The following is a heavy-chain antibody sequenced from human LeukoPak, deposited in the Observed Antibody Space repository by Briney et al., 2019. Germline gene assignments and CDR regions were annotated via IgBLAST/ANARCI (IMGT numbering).Heavy chain of an antibody. J-gene: IGHJ4*02. CDR2: ISGSGGST. D-gene: IGHD7-27*01. CDR1: GFTFSSYA. CDR3: AKDGLGIWSRGYFDY. V-gene: IGHV3-23*01. Sequence: GGSLRLCCAASGFTFSSYAMSWVRQAPGKGLEWVSAISGSGGSTYYADSVKGRFTISRDNSKNTLYLQMNSLRAEDTAVYYCAKDGLGIWSRGYFDYWGQGTLVTVSS.